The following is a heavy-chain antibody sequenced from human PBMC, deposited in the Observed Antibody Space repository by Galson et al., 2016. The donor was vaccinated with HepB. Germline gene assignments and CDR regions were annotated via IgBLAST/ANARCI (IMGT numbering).Heavy chain of an antibody. J-gene: IGHJ4*02. Sequence: SLRLSCAASGFTFSIYGMHWIRQAPGKGLEWVATTSSDESVKHYADPVQGRFTISKDNFKNTLYLQMNSLRVDDTAVYYCARLYGDVTLFDYWGQGTLVTVSS. CDR3: ARLYGDVTLFDY. CDR1: GFTFSIYG. D-gene: IGHD4-17*01. CDR2: TSSDESVK. V-gene: IGHV3-30*03.